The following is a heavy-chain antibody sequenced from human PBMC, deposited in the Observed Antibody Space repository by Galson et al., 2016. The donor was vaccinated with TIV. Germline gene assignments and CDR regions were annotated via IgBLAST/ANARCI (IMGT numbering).Heavy chain of an antibody. Sequence: SVKVSCKASGYKFENYAIQWVRQAPGQRLEWMAWVNVGTGDTRYSQKFQGAVTVTRDTSASTAYMELSSLTSEDTAVYYCARSDAVSGYYYHFDYWGHGTLVTVSS. CDR1: GYKFENYA. CDR2: VNVGTGDT. D-gene: IGHD3-22*01. J-gene: IGHJ4*01. CDR3: ARSDAVSGYYYHFDY. V-gene: IGHV1-3*01.